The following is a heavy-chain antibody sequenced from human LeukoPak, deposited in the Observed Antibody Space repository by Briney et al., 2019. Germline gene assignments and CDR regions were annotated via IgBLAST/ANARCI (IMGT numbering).Heavy chain of an antibody. CDR2: IYSGGST. CDR1: GFTVSSNY. D-gene: IGHD2-2*01. V-gene: IGHV3-66*01. CDR3: ARYQLLSRHFDY. J-gene: IGHJ4*02. Sequence: GGSLRLSCAASGFTVSSNYMSWVRQAPGKGLEWVSVIYSGGSTYYADSVKGRFTISRDNSKNTLYLQMNSLRAEDTAVYYCARYQLLSRHFDYWGQGTLVTVSS.